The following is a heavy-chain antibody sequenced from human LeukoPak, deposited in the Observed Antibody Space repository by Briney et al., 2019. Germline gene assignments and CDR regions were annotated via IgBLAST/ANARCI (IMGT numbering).Heavy chain of an antibody. D-gene: IGHD4-17*01. Sequence: SETLSLTCTVSGGSISSGGYYWSWIRQHPGKGLEWIGYIYYSGSTYYNPSLKSRVTISVDTSKNQFSLKLSSVTAADTAVYYCARDQGGYGDYVAAGGNNWFDPWGQGTLVTVSS. V-gene: IGHV4-31*03. CDR3: ARDQGGYGDYVAAGGNNWFDP. J-gene: IGHJ5*02. CDR1: GGSISSGGYY. CDR2: IYYSGST.